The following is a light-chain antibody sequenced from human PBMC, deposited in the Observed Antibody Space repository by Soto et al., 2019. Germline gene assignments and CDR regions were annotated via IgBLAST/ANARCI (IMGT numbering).Light chain of an antibody. J-gene: IGLJ2*01. CDR2: EIS. CDR1: SSDVGSYNY. V-gene: IGLV2-8*01. CDR3: SSYAGSNNLV. Sequence: QSALTQPPSASGSPGQSVTISCTGTSSDVGSYNYVPWYQQYPGKAPKLMIYEISKRPSGVPDRFSGSKSGNTASLTVSGLQAEDEADYYCSSYAGSNNLVFGGGTKLTVL.